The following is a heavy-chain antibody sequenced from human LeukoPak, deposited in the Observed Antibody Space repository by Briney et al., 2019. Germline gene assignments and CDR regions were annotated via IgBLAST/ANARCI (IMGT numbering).Heavy chain of an antibody. CDR3: AKDLGIDGSIDY. CDR2: IRYDGSNK. Sequence: PGGSLRLSCAASGFTFSSYGMHWVRQAPGKGLEWVAFIRYDGSNKYYADSVKGRFTISRDNSKSTLYLQMNSLRAEDTAVYYCAKDLGIDGSIDYWGQGTLVTVSS. CDR1: GFTFSSYG. J-gene: IGHJ4*02. D-gene: IGHD1-26*01. V-gene: IGHV3-30*02.